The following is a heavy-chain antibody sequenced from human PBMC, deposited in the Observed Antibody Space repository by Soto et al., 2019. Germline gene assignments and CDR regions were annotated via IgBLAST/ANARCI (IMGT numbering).Heavy chain of an antibody. CDR3: ATDSSGYSYFDY. CDR2: INAGNGNT. CDR1: GYPFTSYA. V-gene: IGHV1-3*01. D-gene: IGHD3-22*01. Sequence: GGSVKGYFKASGYPFTSYAMHLVRQAPGQSLEWMGWINAGNGNTKYSQKFQGRVTITRYTSASTAYMELSSLRSEDTAVYYCATDSSGYSYFDYWGQGTLVTVSS. J-gene: IGHJ4*02.